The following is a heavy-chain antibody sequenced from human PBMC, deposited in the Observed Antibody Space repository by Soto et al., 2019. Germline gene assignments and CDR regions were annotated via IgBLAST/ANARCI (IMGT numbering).Heavy chain of an antibody. CDR1: GYSFTSYW. J-gene: IGHJ6*02. CDR2: IYPGDSDT. Sequence: GESLKISCKGSGYSFTSYWIGWVRQMPGKGLEWTGIIYPGDSDTRYSPSFQGQVTISADKSISTAYLQWSSLKASDTAMYYCARVLRDYYYGMDVWGQGTTVTVSS. V-gene: IGHV5-51*01. CDR3: ARVLRDYYYGMDV.